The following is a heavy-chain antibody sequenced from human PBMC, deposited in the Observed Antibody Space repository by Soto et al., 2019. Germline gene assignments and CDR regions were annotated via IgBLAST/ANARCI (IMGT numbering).Heavy chain of an antibody. CDR2: MNPNSGNT. J-gene: IGHJ6*02. CDR3: ARVDPYYYGMDV. CDR1: GYTFTSYD. Sequence: ALVKVSCKASGYTFTSYDINWVRQATGQGLEWMGWMNPNSGNTGYAQKFQGRVTMTRNTSISTAYMELSSLRSEDTAVYYCARVDPYYYGMDVWGQGTTVTVSS. V-gene: IGHV1-8*01.